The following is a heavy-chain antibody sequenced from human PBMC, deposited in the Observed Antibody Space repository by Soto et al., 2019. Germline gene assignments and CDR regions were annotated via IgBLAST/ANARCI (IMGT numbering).Heavy chain of an antibody. V-gene: IGHV1-69*19. CDR1: GGTFNTYA. D-gene: IGHD3-10*01. CDR3: AREVQVHTPAFVY. Sequence: QVQLVQSGAEMKKPGSSVTVSCQSSGGTFNTYAMNWVRQAPGQGPEWMGDISPMFGAANYAPKFQGRVTITADESTGTSYMQLSSLTSEETALYFCAREVQVHTPAFVYWGQGTLVTVSS. J-gene: IGHJ4*02. CDR2: ISPMFGAA.